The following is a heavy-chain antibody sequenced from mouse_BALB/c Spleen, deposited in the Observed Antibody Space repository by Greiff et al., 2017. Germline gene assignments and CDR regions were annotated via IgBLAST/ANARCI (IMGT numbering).Heavy chain of an antibody. CDR3: ARGDYRYDGAWFAY. J-gene: IGHJ3*01. CDR2: ISYSGST. Sequence: EVKLQESGPSLVKPSQTLTLTCSVTGDSITSGYWNWIRKFPGNKLEYMGYISYSGSTYYNPSLKSRISITRDTSKNQYYLQLNSVTTEDTATYYCARGDYRYDGAWFAYWGQGTLVTVSA. D-gene: IGHD2-14*01. V-gene: IGHV3-8*02. CDR1: GDSITSGY.